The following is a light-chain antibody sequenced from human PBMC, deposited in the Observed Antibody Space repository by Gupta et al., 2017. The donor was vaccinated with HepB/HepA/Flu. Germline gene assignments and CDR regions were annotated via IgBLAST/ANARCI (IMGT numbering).Light chain of an antibody. V-gene: IGKV3-15*01. J-gene: IGKJ2*04. CDR3: QQYSNWPPCS. CDR2: DVS. CDR1: QTVNNN. Sequence: EIVMTQSPGTLSVSPGERATLSCRASQTVNNNLAWYQQKPGRAPRLLIYDVSTRATDIPARFSGSGSGTEFTLTISSLQSEDFAIYYCQQYSNWPPCSFGQGTKLEIK.